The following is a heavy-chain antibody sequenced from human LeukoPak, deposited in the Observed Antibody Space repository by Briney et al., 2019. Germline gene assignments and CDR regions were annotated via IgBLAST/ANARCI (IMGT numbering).Heavy chain of an antibody. Sequence: PLASVKVSCKASGYTFTGYYMHWVRQAPGQGLEWMGWINPNSGGTHYTQKFQGRVTMTRDTSISTVYMELSRLSSDDTAVYYCATYDDILTVYLYWGQGTLVTVSS. CDR3: ATYDDILTVYLY. J-gene: IGHJ4*02. D-gene: IGHD3-9*01. CDR1: GYTFTGYY. V-gene: IGHV1-2*02. CDR2: INPNSGGT.